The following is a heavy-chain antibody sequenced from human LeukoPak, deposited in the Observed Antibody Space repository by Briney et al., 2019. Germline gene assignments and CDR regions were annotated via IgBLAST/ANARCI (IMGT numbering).Heavy chain of an antibody. Sequence: GGSLRLTCAGSGFTFSRYNMNWFRQAPGKGLERVSSISSRSSYIFYADSVKGRFTISRDNAKNSLYLQMNSLGAEDTAVYYCARDAQWLVPEGYYYYMDVWGKGTTVTVSS. CDR2: ISSRSSYI. CDR1: GFTFSRYN. V-gene: IGHV3-21*01. D-gene: IGHD6-19*01. J-gene: IGHJ6*03. CDR3: ARDAQWLVPEGYYYYMDV.